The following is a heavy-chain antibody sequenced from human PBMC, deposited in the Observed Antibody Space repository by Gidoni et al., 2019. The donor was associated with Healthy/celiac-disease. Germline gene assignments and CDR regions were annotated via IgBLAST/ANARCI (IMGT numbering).Heavy chain of an antibody. CDR1: GFHCGSYG. V-gene: IGHV3-49*03. Sequence: EVLLVEPGGGLVERGRSLELSGTVLGFHCGSYGKNWFRQAPGKGLEWVGFIRSKAYGGTTEYGASVKGRFTISRDDSKSIDYLQMNSLKTEDTAVYYCTRVLGYCSSTSCYRGVDFDYWGQGTLVTVSS. D-gene: IGHD2-2*02. CDR2: IRSKAYGGTT. J-gene: IGHJ4*02. CDR3: TRVLGYCSSTSCYRGVDFDY.